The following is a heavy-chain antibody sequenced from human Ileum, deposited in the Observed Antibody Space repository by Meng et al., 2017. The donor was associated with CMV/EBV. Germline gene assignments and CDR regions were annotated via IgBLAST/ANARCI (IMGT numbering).Heavy chain of an antibody. D-gene: IGHD1-26*01. J-gene: IGHJ6*02. V-gene: IGHV1-69*05. CDR2: IIPIFGTA. CDR1: GGTFSSYA. CDR3: ARARIVGATIHSYYYYGMDV. Sequence: SVKVSCKASGGTFSSYAISWVRQAPGQGLEWMGGIIPIFGTANYAQKFQGRVTITTDESTSTAYMELSSLRSEDTAVYYCARARIVGATIHSYYYYGMDVWGQGTTVTVSS.